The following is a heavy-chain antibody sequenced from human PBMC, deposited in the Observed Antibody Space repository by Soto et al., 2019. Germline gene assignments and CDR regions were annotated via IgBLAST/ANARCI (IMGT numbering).Heavy chain of an antibody. Sequence: QVQLVQSGAEVKKPGASVKVSCKASGYTFTSYGISWVRQAPGQGLEWMGWISAYNCNTNYAQKLQGRVTMTTDTSTSTAHMEQRSRRSDDTGVDHVARGEDIVVVPAARGNGIDGWGQGTTVTVSS. J-gene: IGHJ6*02. CDR2: ISAYNCNT. D-gene: IGHD2-2*01. CDR3: ARGEDIVVVPAARGNGIDG. V-gene: IGHV1-18*04. CDR1: GYTFTSYG.